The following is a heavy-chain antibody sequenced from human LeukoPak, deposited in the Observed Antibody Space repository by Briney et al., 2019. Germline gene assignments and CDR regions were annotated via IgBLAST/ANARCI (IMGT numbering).Heavy chain of an antibody. D-gene: IGHD3-3*01. CDR1: GYTFTSYD. J-gene: IGHJ5*02. CDR2: MNPNSGNT. Sequence: GASVKVSCKASGYTFTSYDINWVRQATGQGIEGMGWMNPNSGNTGYAQKFQGRVTMTRNTSISTAYMELSSLRSEDTAVYYCARVGTYYDFWSGYYKSGWFDPWGQGTLVTVSS. CDR3: ARVGTYYDFWSGYYKSGWFDP. V-gene: IGHV1-8*01.